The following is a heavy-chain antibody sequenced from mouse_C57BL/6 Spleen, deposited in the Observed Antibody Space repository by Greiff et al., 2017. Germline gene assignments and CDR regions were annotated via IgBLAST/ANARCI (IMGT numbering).Heavy chain of an antibody. D-gene: IGHD3-2*02. CDR3: ARQDSSGLAWVAY. CDR1: GYTFTTYP. CDR2: FHPYNDDT. J-gene: IGHJ3*01. V-gene: IGHV1-47*01. Sequence: QVQLKESGAELVKPGASVKMSCKASGYTFTTYPIEWMKQNHGKSLEWIGNFHPYNDDTKYNEKFKGKATLTVEKSSSTVYLGLSRLTSDDTAVYYGARQDSSGLAWVAYWGQGTLVTVSA.